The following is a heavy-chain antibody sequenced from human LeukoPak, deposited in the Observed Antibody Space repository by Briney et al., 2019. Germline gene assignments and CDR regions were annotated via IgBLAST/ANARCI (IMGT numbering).Heavy chain of an antibody. CDR2: IYTSGST. Sequence: SETLSLTCTVSGGSISSYYWSWIRQPAGKGLEWIGRIYTSGSTNYNPSLKSRVTISVDTSKNQFSLKLSSVTAADTAVYYCARDRTQGNWFDPWGQGTLVTVSS. D-gene: IGHD3/OR15-3a*01. CDR3: ARDRTQGNWFDP. J-gene: IGHJ5*02. CDR1: GGSISSYY. V-gene: IGHV4-4*07.